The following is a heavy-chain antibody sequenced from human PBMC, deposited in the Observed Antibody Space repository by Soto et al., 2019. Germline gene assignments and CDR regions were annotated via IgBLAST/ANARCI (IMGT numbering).Heavy chain of an antibody. V-gene: IGHV3-73*01. CDR2: IRSDSASSAI. CDR3: VLQGCRRTDCYSLDL. CDR1: GFTFGGSP. D-gene: IGHD2-21*02. J-gene: IGHJ5*02. Sequence: EAQLVQSGGGLVQPGGSLQLSCAASGFTFGGSPVHWVRQASGKGLEWVGRIRSDSASSAIAYAASVRGRFTLSRDDSKNTAYLPVNSLEVEHTDLYYCVLQGCRRTDCYSLDLWGQGTLVTVSS.